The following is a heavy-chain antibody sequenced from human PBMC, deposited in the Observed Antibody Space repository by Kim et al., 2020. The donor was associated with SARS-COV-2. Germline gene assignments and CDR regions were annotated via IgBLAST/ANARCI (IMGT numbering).Heavy chain of an antibody. Sequence: SETLSLTRTVSGGSVSSGSYYWSWIRQPPGKGLEWIGYIYYSGSTNYNPSLKSRVTISVDTSKNQFSLKLSSVTAADTAVYYCARVTMVRGANYYYYYG. V-gene: IGHV4-61*01. CDR3: ARVTMVRGANYYYYYG. CDR2: IYYSGST. J-gene: IGHJ6*01. CDR1: GGSVSSGSYY. D-gene: IGHD3-10*01.